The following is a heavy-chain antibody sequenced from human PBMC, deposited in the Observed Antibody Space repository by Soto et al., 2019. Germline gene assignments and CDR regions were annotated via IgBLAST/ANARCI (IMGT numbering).Heavy chain of an antibody. V-gene: IGHV1-18*01. J-gene: IGHJ4*02. CDR3: ARHGTMYSSSSGQYYFDY. CDR1: GYTFTSYG. Sequence: ASVKVSCKASGYTFTSYGISWVRQAPGQGLEWMGWIGAYNGNTNYAQKLQGRVTMTTDTSTSTAYMELRSLRSDDTAVYYCARHGTMYSSSSGQYYFDYWAREPWSPSPQ. D-gene: IGHD6-6*01. CDR2: IGAYNGNT.